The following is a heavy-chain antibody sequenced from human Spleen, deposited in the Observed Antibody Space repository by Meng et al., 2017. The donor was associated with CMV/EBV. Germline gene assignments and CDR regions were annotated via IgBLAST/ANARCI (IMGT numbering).Heavy chain of an antibody. Sequence: GESLKISCAASGFTFSSYWMHWVRQAPGKGLVWVSRINSDGSSTSYADSVKGRFTISRDNAKNTLYLQMTSLRAEDTAIYYCAKVFDFWSGYYAVYWGQGTLVTVSS. D-gene: IGHD3-3*01. CDR2: INSDGSST. CDR3: AKVFDFWSGYYAVY. V-gene: IGHV3-74*01. J-gene: IGHJ4*02. CDR1: GFTFSSYW.